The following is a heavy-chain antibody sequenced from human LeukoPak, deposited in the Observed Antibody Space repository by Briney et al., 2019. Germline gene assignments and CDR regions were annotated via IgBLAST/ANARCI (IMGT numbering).Heavy chain of an antibody. Sequence: ASVNVPCKASGYTFTGYYMLWLRQAPGQGLEWMGWINPNSGDTNYAQNFQGSVTITSDTSIRTVYMELNRLISDDTAIYYWVGETSGMSHGLYVWAKGTTVTVSS. CDR1: GYTFTGYY. D-gene: IGHD3-3*01. V-gene: IGHV1-2*04. CDR3: VGETSGMSHGLYV. J-gene: IGHJ6*04. CDR2: INPNSGDT.